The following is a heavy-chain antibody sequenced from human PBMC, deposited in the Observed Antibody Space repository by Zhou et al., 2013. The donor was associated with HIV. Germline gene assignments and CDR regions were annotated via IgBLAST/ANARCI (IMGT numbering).Heavy chain of an antibody. CDR3: ARDRGYYYGSGRTWGYADS. CDR1: GYTFTGYY. J-gene: IGHJ4*02. D-gene: IGHD3-10*01. Sequence: VQLVQSGAEVKKPGASVKVSCKASGYTFTGYYMQWVRQAPGQGLDWMGWINPNSGDTNYAQKFQGRVTMTRDTSISTVYMELTRLRFDDTAVYYCARDRGYYYGSGRTWGYADSWGQGTLVTVSS. V-gene: IGHV1-2*02. CDR2: INPNSGDT.